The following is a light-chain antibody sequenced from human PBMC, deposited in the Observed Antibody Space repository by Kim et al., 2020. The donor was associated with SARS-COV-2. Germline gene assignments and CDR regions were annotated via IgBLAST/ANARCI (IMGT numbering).Light chain of an antibody. V-gene: IGLV3-19*01. CDR1: SLRRYD. CDR3: NSRDSSGNHLV. J-gene: IGLJ3*02. Sequence: ALGQTVRITCQGDSLRRYDASWYQQKPGQAPVLVIYGKNNRPSGIPDRFTGSSSGNTASLTITGAQAEDEADYDCNSRDSSGNHLVFGGGTQLTVL. CDR2: GKN.